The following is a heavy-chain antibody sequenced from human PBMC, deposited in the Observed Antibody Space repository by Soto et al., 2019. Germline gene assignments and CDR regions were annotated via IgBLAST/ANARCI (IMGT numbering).Heavy chain of an antibody. CDR1: GVSFSGYY. J-gene: IGHJ4*02. Sequence: SDNLSLTCAVYGVSFSGYYWSWIRQPPGKGLEWIGEINHSGSTNYNPSLKSRVTISVDTSKNQFSLKLSSVTAADKAVYYCERVGIKIFGAGTNFDHWAQGPMVPVS. D-gene: IGHD3-3*01. CDR3: ERVGIKIFGAGTNFDH. CDR2: INHSGST. V-gene: IGHV4-34*01.